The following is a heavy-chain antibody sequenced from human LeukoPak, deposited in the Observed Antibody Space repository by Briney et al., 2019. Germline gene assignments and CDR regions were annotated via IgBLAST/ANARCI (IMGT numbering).Heavy chain of an antibody. CDR2: SSYSGST. Sequence: PSETLSLTCTVSGGSITSVAYYWSWIRQHPGKGLEWIVYSSYSGSTYYNPSLKSRVTISVDTSKHQFSLKLSSVTAADTAVYYCARGGSGSYYDSNDYYDYWGQGTLVTVSS. D-gene: IGHD3-22*01. J-gene: IGHJ4*02. CDR1: GGSITSVAYY. CDR3: ARGGSGSYYDSNDYYDY. V-gene: IGHV4-31*03.